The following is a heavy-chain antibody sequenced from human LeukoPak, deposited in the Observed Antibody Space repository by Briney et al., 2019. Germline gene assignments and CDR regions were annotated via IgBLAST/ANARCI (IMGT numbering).Heavy chain of an antibody. CDR1: GGTISSYY. Sequence: SGTLSLTCTVSGGTISSYYWSWIRQPPGKGLEWIGYIYYSGSTNYNPSLKSRVTISVDTSKSQFSLKLSSVTAADTAVYYCARAPIVVVPAAIPNDAFDIWGQGTMVTVSS. CDR2: IYYSGST. V-gene: IGHV4-59*01. J-gene: IGHJ3*02. CDR3: ARAPIVVVPAAIPNDAFDI. D-gene: IGHD2-2*01.